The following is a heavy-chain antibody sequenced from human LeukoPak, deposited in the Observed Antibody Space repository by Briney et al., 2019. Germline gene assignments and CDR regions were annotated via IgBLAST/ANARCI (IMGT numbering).Heavy chain of an antibody. CDR2: ISGSGGDT. V-gene: IGHV3-23*01. D-gene: IGHD2/OR15-2a*01. CDR3: AKTFVGLNMAFGI. Sequence: GGSLRLSCAASGFTFSSYGMHWVRQAPGKGLEWVSTISGSGGDTYYADSVKGRFTISRDNSENTLHLQMSSLRAEDTAVYYCAKTFVGLNMAFGIWGQGTMVTVSS. J-gene: IGHJ3*02. CDR1: GFTFSSYG.